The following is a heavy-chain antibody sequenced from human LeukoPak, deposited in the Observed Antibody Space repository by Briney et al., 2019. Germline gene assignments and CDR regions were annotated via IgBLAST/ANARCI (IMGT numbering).Heavy chain of an antibody. V-gene: IGHV3-74*01. J-gene: IGHJ4*02. Sequence: PGGSLRLSCAASGFTFSSYSMHWVRQAPGKGLVWVSRIKSDVRSTDYADSVKGRFTISRDHAKNTLYLQKNSLRPEDTAVYYCTTIRPDYWGQGTQVTVSS. CDR2: IKSDVRST. D-gene: IGHD1-26*01. CDR3: TTIRPDY. CDR1: GFTFSSYS.